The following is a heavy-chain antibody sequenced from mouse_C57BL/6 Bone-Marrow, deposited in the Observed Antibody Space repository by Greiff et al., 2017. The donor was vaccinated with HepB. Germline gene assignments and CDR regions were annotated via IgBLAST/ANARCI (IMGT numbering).Heavy chain of an antibody. D-gene: IGHD1-1*01. CDR2: IYPVNSDT. Sequence: EVQLQQSGTVLARPGASVKMSCKTSGYTFTSYWMHWVKQRPGQGLEWIGAIYPVNSDTSYNQKFKGKAKLTAVTSASTAYMELSSLTNEDSAVYYCTRRGTTVPHAMDYWGQGTSVTVSS. CDR3: TRRGTTVPHAMDY. V-gene: IGHV1-5*01. J-gene: IGHJ4*01. CDR1: GYTFTSYW.